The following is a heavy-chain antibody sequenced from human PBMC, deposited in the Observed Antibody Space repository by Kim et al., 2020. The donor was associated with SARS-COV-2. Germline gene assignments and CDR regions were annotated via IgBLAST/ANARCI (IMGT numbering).Heavy chain of an antibody. CDR2: TYYRSKWYN. Sequence: SQTLSLTCAISGDSVSSNSAAWNWIRQSPSRGLEWLGRTYYRSKWYNDYAVSVKSRITINPDTSKNQFSLQLNSVTPEDTAVYYCARVGLSQQLILNYYGMDVWSQGTTITVSS. V-gene: IGHV6-1*01. CDR3: ARVGLSQQLILNYYGMDV. J-gene: IGHJ6*02. CDR1: GDSVSSNSAA. D-gene: IGHD6-13*01.